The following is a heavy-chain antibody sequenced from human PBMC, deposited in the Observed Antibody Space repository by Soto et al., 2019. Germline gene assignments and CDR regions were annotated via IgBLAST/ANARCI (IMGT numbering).Heavy chain of an antibody. CDR3: AKSSVRGIKHS. D-gene: IGHD3-10*01. J-gene: IGHJ4*02. Sequence: QVQLQESGPGLVKPSQTLSLTCTVSGDSLGRGGYYWSWIRQHPGKGLEWIGYIYFSGSAYYNPSLKSRVTMSIDTSKNQFSLRLPSLTAADTAVYYCAKSSVRGIKHSWGQGTLAIVSS. CDR2: IYFSGSA. V-gene: IGHV4-31*03. CDR1: GDSLGRGGYY.